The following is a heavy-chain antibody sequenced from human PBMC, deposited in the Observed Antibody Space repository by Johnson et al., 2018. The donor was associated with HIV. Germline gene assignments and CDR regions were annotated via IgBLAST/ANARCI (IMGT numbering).Heavy chain of an antibody. CDR3: AKGWGRGTFSTDDSFDI. CDR2: ISYDGSNK. J-gene: IGHJ3*02. V-gene: IGHV3-30*04. Sequence: QVQLVESGGGVVQPGRSLRLSCAASGFTFSSYAMHWVRQAPGKGLEWVAVISYDGSNKYYADSVKGRLTISRDNSKNTLYLQMNSLRAEDTAVYYCAKGWGRGTFSTDDSFDIWGQGTMVTVSS. D-gene: IGHD1-26*01. CDR1: GFTFSSYA.